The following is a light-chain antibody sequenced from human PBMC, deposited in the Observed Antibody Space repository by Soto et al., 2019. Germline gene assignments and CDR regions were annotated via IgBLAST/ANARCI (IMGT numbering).Light chain of an antibody. CDR3: LQSYSVPIT. CDR2: AAS. CDR1: QSIEMH. J-gene: IGKJ5*01. Sequence: DIQMTQSPSSLSASVGDRVTITCRASQSIEMHLNWYQQKPGKAHKFLIHAASGLQSGVPSRFSGRGSGTDFTLIINSLQPEDFATYYCLQSYSVPITGGQGTRLELK. V-gene: IGKV1-39*01.